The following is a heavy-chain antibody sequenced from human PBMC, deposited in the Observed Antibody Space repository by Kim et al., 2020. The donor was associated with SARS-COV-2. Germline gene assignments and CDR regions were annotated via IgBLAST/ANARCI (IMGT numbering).Heavy chain of an antibody. CDR2: ISYDGSNK. V-gene: IGHV3-30*18. D-gene: IGHD5-12*01. J-gene: IGHJ4*01. Sequence: GGSLRLSCAASGFTFSSYGMHWVRQAPGKGLEWVAVISYDGSNKYYADSVKGRFTISRDNSKNTLYLQMNSLRAEDTAVYYCAKDRDSGYDFGAVDYWG. CDR3: AKDRDSGYDFGAVDY. CDR1: GFTFSSYG.